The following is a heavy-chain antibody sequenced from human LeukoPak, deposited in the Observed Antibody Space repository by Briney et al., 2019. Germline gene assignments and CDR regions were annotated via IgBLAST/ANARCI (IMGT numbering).Heavy chain of an antibody. Sequence: SETLSLTCTVSGVSISSYYWSWIRQPPGKGLEWIGYIYYSGGTNYNPSLKSRVTISVDTSKNHFSLKLSSVTAADTAVYYCARQRRVRGANYYMDVWGKGTTVTISS. CDR1: GVSISSYY. V-gene: IGHV4-59*01. J-gene: IGHJ6*03. CDR2: IYYSGGT. CDR3: ARQRRVRGANYYMDV. D-gene: IGHD3-10*01.